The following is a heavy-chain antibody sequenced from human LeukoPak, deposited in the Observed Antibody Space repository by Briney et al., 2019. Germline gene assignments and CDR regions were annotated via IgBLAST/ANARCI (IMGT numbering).Heavy chain of an antibody. V-gene: IGHV1-24*01. Sequence: ASVKVSCKVSGYTLTKLSMHWVRQAPGKGLEWMGGFDPEDGETIYAQKFQGRVTMTEDTSTDTAYMELSSLRSEDTAVYYCATWAYCGGDCYSVPFDYWGQGTLVTVSS. CDR3: ATWAYCGGDCYSVPFDY. D-gene: IGHD2-21*02. J-gene: IGHJ4*02. CDR2: FDPEDGET. CDR1: GYTLTKLS.